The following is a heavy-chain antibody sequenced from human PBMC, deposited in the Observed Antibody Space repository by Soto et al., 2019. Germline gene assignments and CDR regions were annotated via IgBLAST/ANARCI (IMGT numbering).Heavy chain of an antibody. J-gene: IGHJ4*02. Sequence: ASVKVSCKASGGTFTSYAICWVRQAPGQRLEWMGWINAGNGNTKYSQKFQGRVTITRDTSASTAYMELSSLRSEDTAVYYCARDLRAAPVYYDFWSGYSFGYWGQGTLVTVSS. V-gene: IGHV1-3*01. CDR2: INAGNGNT. CDR3: ARDLRAAPVYYDFWSGYSFGY. CDR1: GGTFTSYA. D-gene: IGHD3-3*01.